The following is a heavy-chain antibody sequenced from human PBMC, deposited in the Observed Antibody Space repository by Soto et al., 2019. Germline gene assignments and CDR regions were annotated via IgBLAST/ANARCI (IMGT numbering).Heavy chain of an antibody. D-gene: IGHD1-7*01. CDR2: IWYDGSNK. Sequence: GGSLRLSCAASGFTFSSYGMHWVRQAPGKGLEWVAVIWYDGSNKYYADSVKGRFTTSRDNSKNTLYLQMNSLRAEDTAVYYCARVQRYNWNYERFDYWGQGALVTVSS. V-gene: IGHV3-33*01. CDR1: GFTFSSYG. J-gene: IGHJ4*02. CDR3: ARVQRYNWNYERFDY.